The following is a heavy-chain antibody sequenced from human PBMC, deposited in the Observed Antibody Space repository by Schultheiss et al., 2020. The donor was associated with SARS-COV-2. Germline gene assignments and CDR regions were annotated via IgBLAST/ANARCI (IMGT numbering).Heavy chain of an antibody. CDR2: IKQDGSEK. V-gene: IGHV3-7*03. J-gene: IGHJ4*02. CDR3: ARDWDHIAARPLDY. D-gene: IGHD6-6*01. CDR1: GFIFSSRA. Sequence: GGSLRLSCGVSGFIFSSRAFHWVRQAPGKGPEWVANIKQDGSEKYYVDSVKGRFTISRDNAKNSLYLQMNSLRAEDTAVYYCARDWDHIAARPLDYWGQGTLVTVFS.